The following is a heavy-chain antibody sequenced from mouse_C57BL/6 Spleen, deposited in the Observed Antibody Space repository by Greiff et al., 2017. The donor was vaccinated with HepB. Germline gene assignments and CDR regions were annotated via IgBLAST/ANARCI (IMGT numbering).Heavy chain of an antibody. CDR3: ARFDDYDWYFDV. D-gene: IGHD2-4*01. CDR1: GYAFSSSW. V-gene: IGHV1-82*01. J-gene: IGHJ1*03. Sequence: VKLVESGPELVKPGASVKISCKASGYAFSSSWMNWVKQRPGKGLEWIGRIYPGDGDTNYNGKFKGKATLTADKSSSTAYMQLSSLTSEDSAVYFCARFDDYDWYFDVWGTGTTVTVSS. CDR2: IYPGDGDT.